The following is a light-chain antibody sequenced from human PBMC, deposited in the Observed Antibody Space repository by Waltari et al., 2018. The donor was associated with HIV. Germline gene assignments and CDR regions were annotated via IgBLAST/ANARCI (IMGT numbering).Light chain of an antibody. J-gene: IGKJ4*01. Sequence: DIVMTQSPLSLPVTPGEPATISCRSSQSLLHRNGYTYLDWYVQKPGQSPQLLIYLASNRASGVPDRFSGSGSGTDFQLKISRLEPEDFAVYYCQQYGSARRLTFGGGTKVEIK. CDR2: LAS. V-gene: IGKV2-28*01. CDR1: QSLLHRNGYTY. CDR3: QQYGSARRLT.